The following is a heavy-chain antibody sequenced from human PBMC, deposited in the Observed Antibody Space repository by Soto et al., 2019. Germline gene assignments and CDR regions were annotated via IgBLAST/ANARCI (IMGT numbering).Heavy chain of an antibody. Sequence: GGSLRLSCVASGFTFSSYSMNWVRQAPGKGLEWVSSISSSSSYIYYADSVKGRFTISRDNAKNLLYLQMNSLRAEDTAVYYCARDKGDWEYYFDYWGQGTLVTVSS. CDR1: GFTFSSYS. CDR2: ISSSSSYI. CDR3: ARDKGDWEYYFDY. V-gene: IGHV3-21*01. J-gene: IGHJ4*02. D-gene: IGHD1-26*01.